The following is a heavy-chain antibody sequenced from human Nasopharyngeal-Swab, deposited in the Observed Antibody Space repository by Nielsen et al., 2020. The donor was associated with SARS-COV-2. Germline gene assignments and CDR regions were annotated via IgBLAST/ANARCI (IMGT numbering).Heavy chain of an antibody. J-gene: IGHJ5*02. CDR2: IIPVFGTP. D-gene: IGHD4-17*01. Sequence: SVKVSCKSSGGTFRNSGFSWVRQAPGQGLEWMGGIIPVFGTPLYAQKFQGRVTISADESTTTTYIELSSLRSQDTAVYYCVKVRTNYGMGLNGALDPWGQGTLVTVSS. V-gene: IGHV1-69*13. CDR3: VKVRTNYGMGLNGALDP. CDR1: GGTFRNSG.